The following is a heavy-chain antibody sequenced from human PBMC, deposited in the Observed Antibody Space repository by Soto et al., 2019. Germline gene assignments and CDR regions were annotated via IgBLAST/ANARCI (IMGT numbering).Heavy chain of an antibody. Sequence: SLTLSCAASGFTFSSYAMSWVRQAPGKGLEWVSAISGSGGSTYYADSVKGRFTISRDNSKNTLYLQMNSLRAEDTAVYYCAISSGGSSGYYHFDYWGQGILVTVSS. CDR3: AISSGGSSGYYHFDY. V-gene: IGHV3-23*01. CDR2: ISGSGGST. D-gene: IGHD3-22*01. CDR1: GFTFSSYA. J-gene: IGHJ4*02.